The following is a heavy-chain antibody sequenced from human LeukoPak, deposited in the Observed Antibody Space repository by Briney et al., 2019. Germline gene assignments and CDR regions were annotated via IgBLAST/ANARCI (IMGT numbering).Heavy chain of an antibody. CDR2: IYSGGST. CDR3: AREYSYGPYYFDY. D-gene: IGHD5-18*01. CDR1: GFTVSSNY. Sequence: PGGSLRLSCAASGFTVSSNYMSWVRQAPGKGLEWVSVIYSGGSTYYADSVKGRFTISRDNSKNTLYLQMNSLRAEDTAVYYCAREYSYGPYYFDYWGQGTLVTVSS. J-gene: IGHJ4*02. V-gene: IGHV3-66*01.